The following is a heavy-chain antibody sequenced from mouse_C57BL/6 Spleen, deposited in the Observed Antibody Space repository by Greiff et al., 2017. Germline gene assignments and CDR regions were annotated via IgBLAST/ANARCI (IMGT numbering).Heavy chain of an antibody. D-gene: IGHD1-1*01. Sequence: VQLQQPGAELVMPGASVKLSCKASGYTFTSYWMHWVKQRPGQGLEWIGEIDPSDSNTNYNQKFKGKSTLTVDNSSSTAYMQLSSLTSEDSAVYYCARDYGSSFSYAMDYWGQGTSVTVSS. V-gene: IGHV1-69*01. CDR2: IDPSDSNT. J-gene: IGHJ4*01. CDR1: GYTFTSYW. CDR3: ARDYGSSFSYAMDY.